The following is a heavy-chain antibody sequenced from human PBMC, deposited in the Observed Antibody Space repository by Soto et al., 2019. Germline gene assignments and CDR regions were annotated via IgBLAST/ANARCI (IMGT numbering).Heavy chain of an antibody. J-gene: IGHJ5*01. CDR1: GFSFSTYN. CDR3: ARDRCYDGTCYSASDS. D-gene: IGHD2-15*01. V-gene: IGHV3-48*02. CDR2: ISTTSFTI. Sequence: GVLRLSCAASGFSFSTYNMDWVRQAPGKGPEWIAYISTTSFTIYYADSVKGRFTISRDNDRNSLYLEMNSLRDEDTAVYYCARDRCYDGTCYSASDSWGQGTLVTVSS.